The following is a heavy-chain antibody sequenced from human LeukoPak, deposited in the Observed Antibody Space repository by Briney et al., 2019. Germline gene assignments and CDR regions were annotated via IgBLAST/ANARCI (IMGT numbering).Heavy chain of an antibody. CDR3: AKLPGRAADY. J-gene: IGHJ4*02. Sequence: GGSLRLSWAASGFTFSSYVMNWVRQAPGKGLEWVSGISDSGGGTYYADSVKGRFTISRDNSKNTLYLQMNSLRAEDTAVYYCAKLPGRAADYWGQGTLVTVSS. CDR1: GFTFSSYV. CDR2: ISDSGGGT. V-gene: IGHV3-23*01.